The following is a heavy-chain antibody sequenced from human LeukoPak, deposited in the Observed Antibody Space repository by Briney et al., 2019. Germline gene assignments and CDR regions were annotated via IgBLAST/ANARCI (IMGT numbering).Heavy chain of an antibody. CDR3: AREAYSYGSTDYYFDL. J-gene: IGHJ2*01. V-gene: IGHV3-33*01. CDR2: IWYDGRKI. D-gene: IGHD5-18*01. Sequence: GGSLRLSCAASGFTFSNYGLHWVRQAPGKGLEWVAAIWYDGRKIYYTDSVKGRFAISRDKSKNTLYLQMNNLRAEDTALYSCAREAYSYGSTDYYFDLWGRGTLVTVSS. CDR1: GFTFSNYG.